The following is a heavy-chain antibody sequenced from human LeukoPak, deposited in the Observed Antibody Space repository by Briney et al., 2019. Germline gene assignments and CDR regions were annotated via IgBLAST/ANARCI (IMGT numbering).Heavy chain of an antibody. CDR3: ASRSRIKDYYYYMDV. Sequence: ASVKVSCKASGYTFTSYGISWVRQAPGQGLEWMGWISAYNGNTNYAQKFQGRVTITTDESTSTAYMELSSLRSEDTAVYYCASRSRIKDYYYYMDVWGKGTTVTVSS. V-gene: IGHV1-18*01. CDR2: ISAYNGNT. J-gene: IGHJ6*03. CDR1: GYTFTSYG. D-gene: IGHD2-15*01.